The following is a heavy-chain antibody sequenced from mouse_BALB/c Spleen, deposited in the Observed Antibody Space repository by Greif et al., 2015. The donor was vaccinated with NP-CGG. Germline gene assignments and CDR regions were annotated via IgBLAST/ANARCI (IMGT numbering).Heavy chain of an antibody. J-gene: IGHJ3*01. CDR3: ARGDDGYSWFAY. CDR1: GFTFSSYG. V-gene: IGHV5-6-3*01. Sequence: EVKVVESGGGLVQPGGSLKLSCAASGFTFSSYGMSWVRQTPDKRLELVATINSNSGSTYYPDSVKGRFTISRDNAKNTLYLQMSSLKSEDTAMYYCARGDDGYSWFAYWGQGTLVTVSA. D-gene: IGHD2-3*01. CDR2: INSNSGST.